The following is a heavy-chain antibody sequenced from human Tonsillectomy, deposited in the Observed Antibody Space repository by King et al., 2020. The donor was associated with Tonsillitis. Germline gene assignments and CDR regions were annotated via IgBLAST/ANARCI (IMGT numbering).Heavy chain of an antibody. CDR2: ISYDGSNK. D-gene: IGHD4-17*01. V-gene: IGHV3-30-3*01. J-gene: IGHJ6*02. CDR1: GFTFSSYA. CDR3: ARRDGALEYYHYGMDV. Sequence: VQLVESGGGVVQPGTSLRLSCAASGFTFSSYAMHWVRQAPGKGLEWVAVISYDGSNKYYADSVKGRFTISRDNSKNTVYLQMNSLRAEDTAVYYCARRDGALEYYHYGMDVWGQGTTVTVSS.